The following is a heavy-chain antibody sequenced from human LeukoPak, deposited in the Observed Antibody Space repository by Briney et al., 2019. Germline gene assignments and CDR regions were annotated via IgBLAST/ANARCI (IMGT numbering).Heavy chain of an antibody. Sequence: SETLSLTCAVYGGSFSGYYWSWTRQPPGKGLEWIGGINHSGSTNYNPSLKSRVTISVDTSKNQFSLKLSSVTAADTAVYYCARGVRAARRFDYWGQGTLVTVSS. J-gene: IGHJ4*02. CDR3: ARGVRAARRFDY. CDR1: GGSFSGYY. CDR2: INHSGST. V-gene: IGHV4-34*01. D-gene: IGHD6-6*01.